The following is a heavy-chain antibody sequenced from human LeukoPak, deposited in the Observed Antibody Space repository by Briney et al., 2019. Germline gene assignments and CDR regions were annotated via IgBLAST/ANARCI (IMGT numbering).Heavy chain of an antibody. CDR3: ARGIRIAAANFDY. J-gene: IGHJ4*02. CDR1: GFTFSSYS. D-gene: IGHD6-13*01. Sequence: GGSLRLSCAASGFTFSSYSMNWVRQAPGKGLEWVSSISSSSSYIYYADSVKGRFTISRDNAKNSLYLQMNSLRAEDTAVYYCARGIRIAAANFDYWGQGTLVTVSS. CDR2: ISSSSSYI. V-gene: IGHV3-21*01.